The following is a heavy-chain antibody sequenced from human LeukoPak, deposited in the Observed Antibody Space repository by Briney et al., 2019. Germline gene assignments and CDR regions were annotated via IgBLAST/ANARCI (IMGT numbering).Heavy chain of an antibody. Sequence: GASVKVSCKASGYTFTSYGISWVRQAPGQGLEWMGWISAYNGNTNYAQKPQGRVTMTTDTSTSTAYMELRSLRSDDTAVYYCARDRVGIVLMVYAHYGMDVWGQGTTVTVSS. D-gene: IGHD2-8*01. V-gene: IGHV1-18*01. CDR3: ARDRVGIVLMVYAHYGMDV. CDR2: ISAYNGNT. J-gene: IGHJ6*02. CDR1: GYTFTSYG.